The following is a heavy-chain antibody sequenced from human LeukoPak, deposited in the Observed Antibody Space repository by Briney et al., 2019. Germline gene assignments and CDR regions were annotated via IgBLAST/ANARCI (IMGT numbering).Heavy chain of an antibody. CDR1: GGSISSSSYY. V-gene: IGHV4-39*01. D-gene: IGHD1-26*01. CDR2: IYYSGST. CDR3: ASSYSGTYFDY. Sequence: SETLSLTCTVSGGSISSSSYYWGWIRQPPGKGLEWIGNIYYSGSTYYNPSLKSRVTISVDTSKNQFSLKLSSVTAADTAVYFCASSYSGTYFDYWGQGTLVTVSS. J-gene: IGHJ4*02.